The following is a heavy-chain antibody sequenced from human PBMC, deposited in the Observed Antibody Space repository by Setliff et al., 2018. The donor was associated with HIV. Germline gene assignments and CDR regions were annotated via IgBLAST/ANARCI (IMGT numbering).Heavy chain of an antibody. V-gene: IGHV4-39*07. CDR3: ARDVGEQLDV. CDR1: GGSISSSSYY. CDR2: IYYSGRT. J-gene: IGHJ6*04. Sequence: SETLSLTCTVSGGSISSSSYYWGWIRQPPGKGLEWIGSIYYSGRTNYNPSLDSRVTMSVDTSKNQFSLKLSPVTAADTAVYYCARDVGEQLDVWGKGTTVTVSS.